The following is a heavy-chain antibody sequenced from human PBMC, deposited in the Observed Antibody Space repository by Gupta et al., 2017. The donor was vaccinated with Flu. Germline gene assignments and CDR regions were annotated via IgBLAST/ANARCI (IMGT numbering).Heavy chain of an antibody. CDR2: INTSGST. D-gene: IGHD6-19*01. CDR1: GASISSGSYY. Sequence: QVQLQESGPGLVKPPQTLSLTCTVSGASISSGSYYWSWIRQPAGKGLEWIGRINTSGSTNYNPSLKGRVTISVDTFKNQFSLKLSSVTAADTAGYYCARAIAVAGLDYWGQGTLGTVSS. V-gene: IGHV4-61*02. J-gene: IGHJ4*02. CDR3: ARAIAVAGLDY.